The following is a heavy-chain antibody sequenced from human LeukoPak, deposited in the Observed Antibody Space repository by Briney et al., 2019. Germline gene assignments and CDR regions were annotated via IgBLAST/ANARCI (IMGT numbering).Heavy chain of an antibody. CDR2: ISAYNGNT. CDR3: LFFMVKAAYDILTGYWIPDAFDI. V-gene: IGHV1-18*01. Sequence: GASVKVSCKASGYTFTSYGISWVRQAPGQGLQWMGWISAYNGNTNYAQKLQVRVTMTTDTSTSTAYMELRSLRSDDTAVYYCLFFMVKAAYDILTGYWIPDAFDIWGQGTMVTVSS. D-gene: IGHD3-9*01. J-gene: IGHJ3*02. CDR1: GYTFTSYG.